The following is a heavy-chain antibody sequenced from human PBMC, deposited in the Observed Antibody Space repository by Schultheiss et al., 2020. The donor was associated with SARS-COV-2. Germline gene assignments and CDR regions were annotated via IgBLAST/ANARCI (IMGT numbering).Heavy chain of an antibody. CDR1: GGSFSGYY. D-gene: IGHD4-17*01. Sequence: SETLSLTCAVYGGSFSGYYWSWIRQPPGKGLEWIGEINHSGSTNYNPSLKSRVTISVDTSKNQFSLKLSSVTAADTAVYYCARNGAFNDYGDYLPYFDYWGQGTLVTVSS. CDR2: INHSGST. CDR3: ARNGAFNDYGDYLPYFDY. J-gene: IGHJ4*02. V-gene: IGHV4-34*01.